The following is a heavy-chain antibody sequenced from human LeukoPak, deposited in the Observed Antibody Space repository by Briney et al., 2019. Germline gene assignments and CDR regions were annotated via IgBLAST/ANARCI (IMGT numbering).Heavy chain of an antibody. V-gene: IGHV5-51*01. CDR2: IYPGDSDT. Sequence: GESLKISCKGSGYSFTSYWIGWGRQMPGKGVWWVGIIYPGDSDTRESPSFQGKATISADKPISTAYLQWSSLKASDTAMYYCARHGDVGYYYGSEWGQGTLVTVSS. J-gene: IGHJ4*02. CDR3: ARHGDVGYYYGSE. CDR1: GYSFTSYW. D-gene: IGHD3-10*01.